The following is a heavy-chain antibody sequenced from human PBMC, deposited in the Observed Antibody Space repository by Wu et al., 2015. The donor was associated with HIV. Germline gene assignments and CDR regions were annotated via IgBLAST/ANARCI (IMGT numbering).Heavy chain of an antibody. V-gene: IGHV1-69*13. CDR1: GGTFSNYA. J-gene: IGHJ4*02. Sequence: QVQLVQSGAEVKRPGSSVKVSCKASGGTFSNYAVSWVRQAPGQGLEWMGRIIPIFATANYAQKFQARVTITADESTSTAYMELSSLRSEDTAVYYCARGSISYGSGQYYIDYWGQGTLVTVSS. CDR3: ARGSISYGSGQYYIDY. CDR2: IIPIFATA. D-gene: IGHD3-10*01.